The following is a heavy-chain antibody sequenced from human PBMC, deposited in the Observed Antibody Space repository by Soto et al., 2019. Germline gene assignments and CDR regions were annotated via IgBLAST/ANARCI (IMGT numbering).Heavy chain of an antibody. J-gene: IGHJ3*01. V-gene: IGHV3-66*01. Sequence: EVQLVESGGGLVQPGGSLRLSCAASGFTVSINYMNWVRQAPGKGLEWVSVIYSGGSTYYADSVRGRFTISRDNSKNTLYLQMNSLRAEDTAVYYCARGGSITMTTDAFDFWGQGTMVTVSS. D-gene: IGHD3-22*01. CDR3: ARGGSITMTTDAFDF. CDR1: GFTVSINY. CDR2: IYSGGST.